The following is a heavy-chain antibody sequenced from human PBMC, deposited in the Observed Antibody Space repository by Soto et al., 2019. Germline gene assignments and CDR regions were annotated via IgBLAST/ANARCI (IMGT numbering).Heavy chain of an antibody. D-gene: IGHD1-26*01. V-gene: IGHV3-48*02. J-gene: IGHJ4*02. CDR1: GFSFSGYS. CDR2: ISSLSTPR. Sequence: GGSLRLSCAASGFSFSGYSMNWVRQAPGKGLEWISYISSLSTPRYYAESVEGRFIISRDNAKNSLYLQMNSLRDEDTAVYFRAREDILGARSFDYWGQGTLVTVSS. CDR3: AREDILGARSFDY.